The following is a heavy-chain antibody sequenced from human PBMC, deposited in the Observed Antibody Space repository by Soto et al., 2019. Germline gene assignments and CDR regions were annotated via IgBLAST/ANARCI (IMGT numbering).Heavy chain of an antibody. CDR3: ARGPPLLWFGESPRYLDY. V-gene: IGHV4-34*01. J-gene: IGHJ4*01. D-gene: IGHD3-10*01. Sequence: SETLSLTCAVYGXXFSXXXWSWIRQPPGKGLEWIGEINHSGSTNYNPSLKSRVTISVDTSKNQFSLKLSSVTAADTAVYYCARGPPLLWFGESPRYLDYWGHGTRVTVSS. CDR1: GXXFSXXX. CDR2: INHSGST.